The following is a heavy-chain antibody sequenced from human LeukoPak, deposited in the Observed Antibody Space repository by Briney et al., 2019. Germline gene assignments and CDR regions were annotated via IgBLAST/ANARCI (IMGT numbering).Heavy chain of an antibody. Sequence: ASVKVSCKASGYTFTSYSVTWVRQAPGQGLEWVGWITTYNNNTKYAREVQGRVTMTTEPSTSTAYMELRSLRSDDTAVYYCARFYRERGDYIDPFDYWGQGTLVTVSS. CDR2: ITTYNNNT. CDR3: ARFYRERGDYIDPFDY. CDR1: GYTFTSYS. V-gene: IGHV1-18*01. D-gene: IGHD4-17*01. J-gene: IGHJ4*02.